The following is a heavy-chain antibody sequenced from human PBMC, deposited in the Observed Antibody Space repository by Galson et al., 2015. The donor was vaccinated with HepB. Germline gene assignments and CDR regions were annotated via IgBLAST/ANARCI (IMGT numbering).Heavy chain of an antibody. V-gene: IGHV1-3*01. Sequence: SVKVSCKASGYTFTSYAMHWVRQAPGQRLEWMGWINAGNGNTKYSQKFQGRVTITRDTSASTAYMELSSLRSEDTAVYYCARGPKVVVAATLGYWFDPWGQGTQVTVSS. J-gene: IGHJ5*02. CDR2: INAGNGNT. CDR1: GYTFTSYA. CDR3: ARGPKVVVAATLGYWFDP. D-gene: IGHD2-15*01.